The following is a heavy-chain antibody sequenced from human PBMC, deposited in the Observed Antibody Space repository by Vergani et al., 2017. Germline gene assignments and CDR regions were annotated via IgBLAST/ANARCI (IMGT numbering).Heavy chain of an antibody. CDR2: INWNSDSI. Sequence: EVQLVESGGGLVKPGGSLRLSCAASGFTFDDYAMHWVRQAPGKGLEWVSGINWNSDSIAYADSVRGRFTISRDSSKTLYLQMDSLRVEDTAMYFCARDLSYSTAWPFFDSRVQGTLVTVSS. V-gene: IGHV3-9*01. D-gene: IGHD4-11*01. J-gene: IGHJ4*02. CDR3: ARDLSYSTAWPFFDS. CDR1: GFTFDDYA.